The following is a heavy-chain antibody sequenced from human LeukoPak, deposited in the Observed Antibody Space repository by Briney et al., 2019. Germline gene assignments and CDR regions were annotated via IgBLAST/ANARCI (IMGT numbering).Heavy chain of an antibody. Sequence: GGSLRLSCAASGFTLSSHWMYWVRHAPGKGLVWVSRINTDGSSTNYADPVKGRFTISRDNAKNTLYLQMNSLRAEDTAVYYCARDRVAGGADNWFDPWGQGTLVTVSS. CDR1: GFTLSSHW. CDR2: INTDGSST. CDR3: ARDRVAGGADNWFDP. V-gene: IGHV3-74*01. J-gene: IGHJ5*02. D-gene: IGHD6-19*01.